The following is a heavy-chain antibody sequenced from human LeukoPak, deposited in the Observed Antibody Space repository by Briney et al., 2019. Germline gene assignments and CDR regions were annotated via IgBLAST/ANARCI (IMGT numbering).Heavy chain of an antibody. V-gene: IGHV3-74*01. CDR1: GFTFSSYW. Sequence: PGGSLRLSCAASGFTFSSYWMHWVRQAPGKGLVWVSRINGDGSSTTYADSVKGRFTISRDNAKNTVYLQMNSLRGEDTAVYYCARDQPWGVANYWGQGTLVTVSS. J-gene: IGHJ4*02. D-gene: IGHD3-10*01. CDR3: ARDQPWGVANY. CDR2: INGDGSST.